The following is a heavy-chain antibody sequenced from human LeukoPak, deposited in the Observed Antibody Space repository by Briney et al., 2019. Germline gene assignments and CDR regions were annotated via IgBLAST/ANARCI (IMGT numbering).Heavy chain of an antibody. D-gene: IGHD4-17*01. CDR2: IEPNSGGT. CDR1: GYTVTDYY. CDR3: ASHYGRDFYYYGMDV. Sequence: ASVKVSCKASGYTVTDYYIHWVRQAPGQGLEWMGWIEPNSGGTISAEKFQGRVTMTRDTSIITVYMELRRLRSDDTAVYYCASHYGRDFYYYGMDVWGPGTTITVSS. J-gene: IGHJ6*02. V-gene: IGHV1-2*02.